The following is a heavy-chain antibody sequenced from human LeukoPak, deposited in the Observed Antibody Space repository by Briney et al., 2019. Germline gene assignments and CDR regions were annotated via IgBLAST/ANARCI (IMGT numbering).Heavy chain of an antibody. V-gene: IGHV3-23*01. CDR1: GFTFNRAT. CDR3: AKEGRLTVAAVVVENYFDY. CDR2: ISGSGGDT. Sequence: GGSLRLSCAGSGFTFNRATMSWVRQAPGKGLEWVSGISGSGGDTYYSDSVKGRFTISGDNAKTTVYLQMNSLRTEDTAEYYCAKEGRLTVAAVVVENYFDYWGQGTPVTVSA. D-gene: IGHD3-22*01. J-gene: IGHJ4*02.